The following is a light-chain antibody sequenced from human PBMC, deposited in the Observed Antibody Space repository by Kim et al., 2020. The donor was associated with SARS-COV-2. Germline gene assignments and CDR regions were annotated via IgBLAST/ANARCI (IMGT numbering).Light chain of an antibody. CDR1: NIEGKN. J-gene: IGLJ1*01. Sequence: PGKTARITWVGNNIEGKNELWYRQNTGQAPVVVMCFDSARPSGIPERFSGSNSGNTATLTVSGVEAGDEADYYCQVWDTSNDHHYVCGTGTKVTVL. CDR2: FDS. CDR3: QVWDTSNDHHYV. V-gene: IGLV3-21*04.